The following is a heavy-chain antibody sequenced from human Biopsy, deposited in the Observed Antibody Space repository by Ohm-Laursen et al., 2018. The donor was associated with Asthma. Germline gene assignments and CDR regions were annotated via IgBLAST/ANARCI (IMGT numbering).Heavy chain of an antibody. Sequence: SPRLSCTASGFTFRNFGMRWVRQTPDRGLEWVSGISTSGGSKYYADSVKGRFTLSRDNSKTTLSLQMNSLTEGDTAVYYCVKALGGGDGFDVRGLGTTVTVSS. CDR3: VKALGGGDGFDV. V-gene: IGHV3-23*01. CDR1: GFTFRNFG. J-gene: IGHJ3*01. CDR2: ISTSGGSK.